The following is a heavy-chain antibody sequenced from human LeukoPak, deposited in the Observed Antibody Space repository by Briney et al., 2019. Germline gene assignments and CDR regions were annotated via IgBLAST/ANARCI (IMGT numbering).Heavy chain of an antibody. J-gene: IGHJ4*02. Sequence: GGSVRLSCAGAGFSNTDHHMDWVRQAPGKGLEWIGRSATTKPNSCTTQYAASARGRFTISRDDSQNSLYLQLNSLKTEDTAFYYCVRVVTTGSGWYHLDNWDLGPLVTVS. V-gene: IGHV3-72*01. CDR2: SATTKPNSCTT. CDR3: VRVVTTGSGWYHLDN. CDR1: GFSNTDHH. D-gene: IGHD6-13*01.